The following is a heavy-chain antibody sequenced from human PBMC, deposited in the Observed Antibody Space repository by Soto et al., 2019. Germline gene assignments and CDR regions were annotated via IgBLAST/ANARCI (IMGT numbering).Heavy chain of an antibody. V-gene: IGHV3-15*01. CDR1: GFMFSSAW. D-gene: IGHD1-1*01. J-gene: IGHJ4*02. CDR3: VEGWNDF. CDR2: IKSKRDGGTT. Sequence: HLVESGGDLVEPGGSLRLSCAASGFMFSSAWISWVRQAPGKGLEWVGRIKSKRDGGTTDYAPPVKGRFVISRDDSKNTLYLQMNSLKTDDTAVYYCVEGWNDFWGQGTLVAVSS.